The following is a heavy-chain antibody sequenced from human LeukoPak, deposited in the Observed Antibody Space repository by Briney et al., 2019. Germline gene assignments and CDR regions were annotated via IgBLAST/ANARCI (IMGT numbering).Heavy chain of an antibody. Sequence: ASVKVSCKASGGTFSSYAISWVRQAPGQGLEWMGRIIPILGIANYAQKFQGRVTITADKSTSTAYMELSSLRSEDTAVYYCARDRSYYDSSGYPSFDYWGQGTLVTVSS. V-gene: IGHV1-69*04. J-gene: IGHJ4*02. CDR1: GGTFSSYA. CDR3: ARDRSYYDSSGYPSFDY. D-gene: IGHD3-22*01. CDR2: IIPILGIA.